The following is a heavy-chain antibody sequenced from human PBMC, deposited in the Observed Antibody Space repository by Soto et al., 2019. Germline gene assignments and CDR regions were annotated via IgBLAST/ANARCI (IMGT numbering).Heavy chain of an antibody. CDR1: GFTCSDHY. V-gene: IGHV3-72*01. Sequence: EVQLVESGGGLVQPGGSLRLSCAASGFTCSDHYMDWVRQAPGKGLEWVGRTKNKAHSYTTEYAASVKGRFTISRDDSKHSMYLQMNSLKTEDTAVYYCARGPRVPGTVGMDVWGKGTTVTVSS. J-gene: IGHJ6*04. D-gene: IGHD1-7*01. CDR2: TKNKAHSYTT. CDR3: ARGPRVPGTVGMDV.